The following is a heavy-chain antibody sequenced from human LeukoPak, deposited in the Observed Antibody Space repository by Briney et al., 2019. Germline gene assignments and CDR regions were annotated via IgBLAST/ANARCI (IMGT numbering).Heavy chain of an antibody. CDR3: AKVLDYEHY. J-gene: IGHJ4*02. CDR1: GYTFSTYY. V-gene: IGHV3-23*01. D-gene: IGHD4-17*01. Sequence: SCKASGYTFSTYYMHWVRQAPGKGLEWVSAISGSGGSTYYADSVKGRFTISRDNSKNTLYLQMNSLRAEDTAVYYCAKVLDYEHYWGQGTLVTVSS. CDR2: ISGSGGST.